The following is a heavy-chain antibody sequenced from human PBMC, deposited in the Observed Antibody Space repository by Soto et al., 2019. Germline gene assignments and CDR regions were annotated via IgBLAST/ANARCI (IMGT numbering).Heavy chain of an antibody. D-gene: IGHD2-15*01. CDR1: GFTFDDYA. V-gene: IGHV3-9*01. CDR3: AKAGGGYCSGGSCYGVLDYYYYYMDV. Sequence: GGSLRLSCAASGFTFDDYAMHWVRQAPGKGLEWVSGISWNSGSIGYADSVKGRFTISRDNAKNSLYLQMNSLRAEDTALYYCAKAGGGYCSGGSCYGVLDYYYYYMDVWAKGTTVPVS. CDR2: ISWNSGSI. J-gene: IGHJ6*03.